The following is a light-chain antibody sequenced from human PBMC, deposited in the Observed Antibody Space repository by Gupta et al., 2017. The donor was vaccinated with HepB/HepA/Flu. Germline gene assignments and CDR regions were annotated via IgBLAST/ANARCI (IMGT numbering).Light chain of an antibody. CDR1: NEHSTYT. J-gene: IGLJ2*01. CDR2: VKSDGSH. Sequence: LPVLTQPPSAPAFLGAWTKLTCTLSNEHSTYTIEWSQQRPGRSPQYIVKVKSDGSHNKGDGIPDGFMGSSAAADRYITLSNLQSDEEAEEDGEESRTFEGQVGWVFGGGTKLTVL. V-gene: IGLV4-3*01. CDR3: EESRTFEGQVGWV.